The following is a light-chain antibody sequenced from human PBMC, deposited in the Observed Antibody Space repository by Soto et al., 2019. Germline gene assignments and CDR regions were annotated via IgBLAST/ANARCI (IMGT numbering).Light chain of an antibody. CDR1: QSIGTY. Sequence: DIQMTQSPSSLSASVGDRVTITCRASQSIGTYLNWYLQKPGKAPQLLIHAASSLQTGVPSRFSGNGSRTEFTLTISSLQPEDFASFYCQQSFSTPPTFGQGTKLAIK. CDR2: AAS. J-gene: IGKJ2*01. V-gene: IGKV1-39*01. CDR3: QQSFSTPPT.